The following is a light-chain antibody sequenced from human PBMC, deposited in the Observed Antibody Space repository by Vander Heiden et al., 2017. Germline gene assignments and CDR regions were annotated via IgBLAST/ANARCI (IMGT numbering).Light chain of an antibody. CDR3: QQYNNWPPEYT. Sequence: EIVMTQSPATLSVSPGERATLSCRASQSVSNNLAWYQQKPGQAPRLLIYSASTRATGIPARFSGSGSGTEFTLTINSLQSEDFAVYYCQQYNNWPPEYTFGQGTKLEIK. CDR1: QSVSNN. J-gene: IGKJ2*01. CDR2: SAS. V-gene: IGKV3-15*01.